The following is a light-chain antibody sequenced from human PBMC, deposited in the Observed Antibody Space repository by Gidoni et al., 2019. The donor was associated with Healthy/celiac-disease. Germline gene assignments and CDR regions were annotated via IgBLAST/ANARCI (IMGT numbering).Light chain of an antibody. CDR3: CSYAGSLLV. V-gene: IGLV2-11*01. CDR1: SSDVGGYNY. CDR2: DVS. J-gene: IGLJ1*01. Sequence: QSALTQPRSVSGSPGQSVTISCTGTSSDVGGYNYVSWYQQHQGKAPKLMIYDVSKRPSGVPDRFSGSKSGNTASLTISGLQAEDEADYYCCSYAGSLLVFGTGTKVTVL.